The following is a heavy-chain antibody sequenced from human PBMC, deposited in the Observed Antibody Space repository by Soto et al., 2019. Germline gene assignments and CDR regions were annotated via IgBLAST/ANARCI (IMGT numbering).Heavy chain of an antibody. D-gene: IGHD3-10*01. CDR1: GYTFTSYG. CDR2: ISAYNGNT. Sequence: ASGKVSWKASGYTFTSYGISWVRQAPGQGLEWMGWISAYNGNTNYAQKLQGRVTMTTDTSTSTAYMELRSLRSDDTAVYYCARDPSYGSGGYYYGMDVWGQGTTVTVSS. V-gene: IGHV1-18*04. CDR3: ARDPSYGSGGYYYGMDV. J-gene: IGHJ6*02.